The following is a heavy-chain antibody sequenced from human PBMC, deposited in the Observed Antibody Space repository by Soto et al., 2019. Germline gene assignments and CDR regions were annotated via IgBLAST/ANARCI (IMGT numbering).Heavy chain of an antibody. CDR1: GGAFSGYY. CDR3: ARRGSGSIWNYYYYYGMDV. Sequence: PSEALSLTCAVYGGAFSGYYWNWIRQPPGKGLEWIGEINHSGSTNYNPSLKSRVTISVDTSKNQFSLKLSSVTAADTAVYYCARRGSGSIWNYYYYYGMDVWGQGTTVTVSS. CDR2: INHSGST. D-gene: IGHD3-10*01. V-gene: IGHV4-34*01. J-gene: IGHJ6*02.